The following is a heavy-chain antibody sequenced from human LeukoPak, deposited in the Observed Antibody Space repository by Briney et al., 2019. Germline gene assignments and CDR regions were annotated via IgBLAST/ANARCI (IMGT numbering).Heavy chain of an antibody. J-gene: IGHJ5*02. D-gene: IGHD3-9*01. Sequence: SETLSLTCTVSGGSISSYYWSWIRQPPGKGLVWIGYIYYSGSTNYNPSLKSRVTISVDTSKNQFSLNVSSVTAADTAVYYCARDQSDYDILTGYENWFDPWGQGTLVTVSS. CDR2: IYYSGST. V-gene: IGHV4-59*01. CDR1: GGSISSYY. CDR3: ARDQSDYDILTGYENWFDP.